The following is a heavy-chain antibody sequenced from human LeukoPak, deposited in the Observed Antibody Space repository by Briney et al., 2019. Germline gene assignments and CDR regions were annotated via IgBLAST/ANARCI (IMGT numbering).Heavy chain of an antibody. V-gene: IGHV3-11*01. CDR1: GFTFTDYY. J-gene: IGHJ5*01. D-gene: IGHD2-21*02. CDR2: NGNSGTDI. Sequence: GGSLRLSCGASGFTFTDYYMSWIRQAPGKGLESISYNGNSGTDIKYADSVKGRFTVSRDNAKNSLFLQMNSLRADDTAVYYCARTARLFDSWGQGTLVTVSS. CDR3: ARTARLFDS.